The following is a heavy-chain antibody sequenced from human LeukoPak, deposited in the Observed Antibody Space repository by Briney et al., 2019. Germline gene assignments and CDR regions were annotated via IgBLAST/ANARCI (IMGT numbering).Heavy chain of an antibody. CDR3: AKTPHDYGDSRTRNFDY. CDR1: GFTFSTYW. D-gene: IGHD4-17*01. J-gene: IGHJ4*02. CDR2: INQDGSEK. V-gene: IGHV3-7*01. Sequence: GGSLRLSCAASGFTFSTYWMSWVRQAPGKGLEWVANINQDGSEKYYLDSVKGRFTISRDNAKNSLYLQMNSLRAEDTAVYYCAKTPHDYGDSRTRNFDYWAREPWSPSPQ.